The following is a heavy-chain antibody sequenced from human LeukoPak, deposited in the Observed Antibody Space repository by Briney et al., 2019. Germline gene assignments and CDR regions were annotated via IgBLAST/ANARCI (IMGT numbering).Heavy chain of an antibody. CDR3: GRDSSTGITG. Sequence: GGSLRLSCAASGFTVSSNYMSWIRQAPGKGLEWVSIIYSGGSTSYADSVKGRFTISRDNSKNTVYLQMDSLRAEDTAVYYCGRDSSTGITGWGQGTLVPSPQ. CDR1: GFTVSSNY. V-gene: IGHV3-53*01. D-gene: IGHD1-7*01. J-gene: IGHJ4*02. CDR2: IYSGGST.